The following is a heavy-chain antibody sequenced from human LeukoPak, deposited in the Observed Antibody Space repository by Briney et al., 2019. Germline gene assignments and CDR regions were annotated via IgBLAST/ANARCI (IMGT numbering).Heavy chain of an antibody. CDR2: INHSGST. V-gene: IGHV4-34*01. J-gene: IGHJ6*02. Sequence: SETLSLTCAVYGGSFSGYYWSWIRQPPGKGLEWIGEINHSGSTYYNPSLKSRVTISVDTSKNQFSLKLSSVTAADTAVYYCARAVTFSYYYYYGMDVWGQGTTVTVSS. D-gene: IGHD4-17*01. CDR1: GGSFSGYY. CDR3: ARAVTFSYYYYYGMDV.